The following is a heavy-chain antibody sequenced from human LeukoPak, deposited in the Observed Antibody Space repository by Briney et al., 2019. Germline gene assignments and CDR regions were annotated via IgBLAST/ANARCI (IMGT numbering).Heavy chain of an antibody. CDR3: ARDVGNPYSGSYSY. D-gene: IGHD1-26*01. CDR1: GGTFSSYA. J-gene: IGHJ4*02. CDR2: IIPIFGTA. Sequence: GASVKVSCKASGGTFSSYAISWVRQAPGQGLEWMGGIIPIFGTANYAQKFQGRVTITADESTSTAYMELSSLRSEDTAVYYCARDVGNPYSGSYSYWGQGTLVTVSS. V-gene: IGHV1-69*13.